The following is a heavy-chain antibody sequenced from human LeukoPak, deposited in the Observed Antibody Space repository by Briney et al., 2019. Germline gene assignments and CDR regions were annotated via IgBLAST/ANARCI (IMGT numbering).Heavy chain of an antibody. CDR1: GYTFTSYD. CDR3: ARSPIYSSGCDY. V-gene: IGHV1-8*01. D-gene: IGHD6-19*01. J-gene: IGHJ4*02. Sequence: ASVKVSCKASGYTFTSYDINWVRQATGQGLEWMGWMNPNSGNTGYAQKFQGRVTMTRNTSISTAYMELSRLRSDDTAVYYCARSPIYSSGCDYWGQGTLVTVSS. CDR2: MNPNSGNT.